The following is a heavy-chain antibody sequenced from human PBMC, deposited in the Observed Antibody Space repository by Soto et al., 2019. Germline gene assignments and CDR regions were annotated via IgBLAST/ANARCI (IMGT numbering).Heavy chain of an antibody. CDR3: TTDSYTSVIVVRFDY. CDR2: IKSKGHGGTT. CDR1: GFTFSSYA. V-gene: IGHV3-15*05. J-gene: IGHJ4*01. D-gene: IGHD3-22*01. Sequence: GGSLRLSCAASGFTFSSYAMHWFRQAPGKGLEWVGRIKSKGHGGTTDFAAPVRGRFAISRDDSRNLVYMQMNSLNTEDTAVYYCTTDSYTSVIVVRFDYWGHGTLVTVSS.